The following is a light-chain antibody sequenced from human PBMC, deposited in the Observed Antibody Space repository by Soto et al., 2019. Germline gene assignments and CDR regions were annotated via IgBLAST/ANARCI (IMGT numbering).Light chain of an antibody. CDR3: QQYGSSPWT. V-gene: IGKV3-20*01. CDR1: QSVSSSS. Sequence: EIVLTHSPGTLSLSPGERATLSCSASQSVSSSSLAWYQQKPGQAPSPLIYGASSRATGIPDRFSGSGSGTDFTLTISRLEPEDFAVYYCQQYGSSPWTFGQGTKVEIK. J-gene: IGKJ1*01. CDR2: GAS.